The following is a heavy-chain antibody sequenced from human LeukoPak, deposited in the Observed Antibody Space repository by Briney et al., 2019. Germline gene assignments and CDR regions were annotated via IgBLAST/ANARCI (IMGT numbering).Heavy chain of an antibody. Sequence: ASVKVSCKASGYTFTSYDINWVRQATGQGLEWMGWMNPNSGNTGYAQKFQGRVTMTRNTSISTAYMELSSLRSEDTAVYYCARGAGTYWHFDLWGRGTLVTVSS. D-gene: IGHD3-10*01. CDR2: MNPNSGNT. J-gene: IGHJ2*01. V-gene: IGHV1-8*01. CDR3: ARGAGTYWHFDL. CDR1: GYTFTSYD.